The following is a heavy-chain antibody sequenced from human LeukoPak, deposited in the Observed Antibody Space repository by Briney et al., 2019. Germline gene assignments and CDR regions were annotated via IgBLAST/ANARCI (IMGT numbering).Heavy chain of an antibody. V-gene: IGHV3-43*02. CDR2: ISGDGGST. D-gene: IGHD5-12*01. CDR3: AKDILLTATIDY. J-gene: IGHJ4*02. Sequence: GGSLRLSCAASGFTFDDYAMHWVRQAPGKGLEWVSLISGDGGSTYYADSVKGRFIISRDNSKNSLYLQMNSLRTEDTALYYCAKDILLTATIDYWGQGTLVTVSS. CDR1: GFTFDDYA.